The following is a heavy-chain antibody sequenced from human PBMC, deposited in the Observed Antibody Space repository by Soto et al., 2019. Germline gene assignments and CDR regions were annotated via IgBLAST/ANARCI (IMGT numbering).Heavy chain of an antibody. CDR1: GFTFSSYA. CDR3: ARDQYYGTIFGGTRAGYNWFDP. D-gene: IGHD3-3*01. Sequence: PGGSLRLSCAASGFTFSSYAMHWVRQAPGKGLEWVAVISYDGSNKYYADSVKGRFTISRDNSKNTLYLQMNSLRAEDTAVYYCARDQYYGTIFGGTRAGYNWFDPWGQGTLVTVSS. CDR2: ISYDGSNK. V-gene: IGHV3-30-3*01. J-gene: IGHJ5*02.